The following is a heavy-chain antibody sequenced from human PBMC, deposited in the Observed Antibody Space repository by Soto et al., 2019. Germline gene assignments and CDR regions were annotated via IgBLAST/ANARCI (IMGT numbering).Heavy chain of an antibody. V-gene: IGHV1-18*04. D-gene: IGHD3-22*01. CDR2: ISAYNGNT. J-gene: IGHJ5*02. Sequence: GXSXKISFKASGYTXISYSIGLVRQAPGQGLEWMGWISAYNGNTNYAKKLQGRVTMTTDTSKRTAYMELRRLRSDDTDVYYCARGWLLLHGWFDPWGQGTLGTVS. CDR1: GYTXISYS. CDR3: ARGWLLLHGWFDP.